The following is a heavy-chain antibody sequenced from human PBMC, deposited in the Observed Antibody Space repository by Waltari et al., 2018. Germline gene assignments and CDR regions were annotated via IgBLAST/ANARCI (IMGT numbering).Heavy chain of an antibody. CDR3: AKWNYYDNTVTRP. Sequence: ELHLLESGGGLVQPGGSLRLSCAASGFTFRDSALSRFRQAPGKGLDWVSTISGTATGTYYTDSVKGRFTISRDNSKNTLYLQMNSLRAEDTAVYYCAKWNYYDNTVTRPWGQGTLVTVSS. D-gene: IGHD3-22*01. CDR1: GFTFRDSA. CDR2: ISGTATGT. V-gene: IGHV3-23*01. J-gene: IGHJ5*02.